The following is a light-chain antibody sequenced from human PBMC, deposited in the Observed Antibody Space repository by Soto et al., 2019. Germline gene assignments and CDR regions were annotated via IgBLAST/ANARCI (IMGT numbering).Light chain of an antibody. CDR3: AVWDDSLNAVV. J-gene: IGLJ2*01. V-gene: IGLV1-44*01. Sequence: QSVLTQPPSASGTPGQRVNISCSGSSSNIGSNTVNWYQQLPGTAPKLLIYSDNQRPSGVPDRFSGSKSGTSASLAISGLQSEDEADYYCAVWDDSLNAVVFGGGTKLTVL. CDR1: SSNIGSNT. CDR2: SDN.